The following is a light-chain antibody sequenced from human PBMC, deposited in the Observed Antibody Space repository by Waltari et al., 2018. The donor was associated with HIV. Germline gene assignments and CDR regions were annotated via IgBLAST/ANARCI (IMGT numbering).Light chain of an antibody. V-gene: IGKV3-11*01. Sequence: EIVLTQSPATLSLSPGERATLSCRASQNVRTYLAWYQQKPGQSPRLLIYGASNRATGIPARFSGSGSGTDFTLTISSLEPEDFAVYYCPHRSNWPPGATFGGGTKVEIK. CDR3: PHRSNWPPGAT. CDR2: GAS. CDR1: QNVRTY. J-gene: IGKJ4*01.